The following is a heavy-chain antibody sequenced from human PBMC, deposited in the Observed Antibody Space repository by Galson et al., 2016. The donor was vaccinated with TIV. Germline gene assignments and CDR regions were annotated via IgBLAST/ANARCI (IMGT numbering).Heavy chain of an antibody. D-gene: IGHD2-21*01. CDR2: ILPISRTT. Sequence: SVKVSCKASGGTLSNFAFNWVRQAPGQGLEWMGGILPISRTTNFAQKFQERVTFTADDSTNTVYMELSSVRSDDTAVYYCARDVPCGGRCYFFDYWGQGNLVTVSA. CDR1: GGTLSNFA. V-gene: IGHV1-69*13. CDR3: ARDVPCGGRCYFFDY. J-gene: IGHJ4*02.